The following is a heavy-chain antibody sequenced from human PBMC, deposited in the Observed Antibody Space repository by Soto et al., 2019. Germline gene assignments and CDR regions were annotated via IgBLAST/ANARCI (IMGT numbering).Heavy chain of an antibody. CDR3: ARDRMHGLDY. CDR1: GGSISSGGYY. CDR2: IYYSGST. D-gene: IGHD2-8*01. J-gene: IGHJ4*02. V-gene: IGHV4-31*03. Sequence: SETLSLTCTVSGGSISSGGYYWSWIRQHPGKGLEWIGYIYYSGSTYYNSSPKSRVTMTTDTSTRTAYMELRSLSSDDTAVYYCARDRMHGLDYWGQGTLVTVSS.